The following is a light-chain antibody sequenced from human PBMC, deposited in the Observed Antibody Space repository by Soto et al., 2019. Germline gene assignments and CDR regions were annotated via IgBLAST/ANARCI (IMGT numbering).Light chain of an antibody. CDR2: DAS. CDR1: QSISDT. CDR3: QQYNNWPLT. J-gene: IGKJ4*01. V-gene: IGKV3D-15*01. Sequence: IVITQSPATLSVSPVGIASLSCRASQSISDTLAWYQQKPGQPPRLLIYDASTRATGIPARFSGSQSGTEFTLTISSLLSEDFAVYFCQQYNNWPLTFGGGTKVDIK.